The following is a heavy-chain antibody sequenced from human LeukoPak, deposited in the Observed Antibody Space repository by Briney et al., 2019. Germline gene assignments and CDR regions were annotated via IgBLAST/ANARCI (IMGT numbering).Heavy chain of an antibody. CDR2: IWYDGSNK. V-gene: IGHV3-33*01. CDR3: ARDVDPGNHYYYYGMDV. Sequence: GRSLRLSCAASGFTFSSYGMHWVRQAPGKGLEWVAVIWYDGSNKYYADSVKGRFTISSDKSKNTLYLQMNSLRAEDTAVYYCARDVDPGNHYYYYGMDVWGQGTTVTVSS. CDR1: GFTFSSYG. J-gene: IGHJ6*02. D-gene: IGHD2-21*01.